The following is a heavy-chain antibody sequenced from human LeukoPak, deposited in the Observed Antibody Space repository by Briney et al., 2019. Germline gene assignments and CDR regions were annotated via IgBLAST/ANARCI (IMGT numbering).Heavy chain of an antibody. D-gene: IGHD2-15*01. CDR1: GGSISGYY. J-gene: IGHJ5*02. V-gene: IGHV4-39*01. CDR3: ARRSGCSGSSCYSLWFDP. CDR2: IYYSGRT. Sequence: PSETLSLTCTVSGGSISGYYWGWIRQPPGKGLEWIGSIYYSGRTYYNPSLKSRVTISVDTSKNQFSLKLSSVTAADTAVYYCARRSGCSGSSCYSLWFDPWGQGTLVTVSS.